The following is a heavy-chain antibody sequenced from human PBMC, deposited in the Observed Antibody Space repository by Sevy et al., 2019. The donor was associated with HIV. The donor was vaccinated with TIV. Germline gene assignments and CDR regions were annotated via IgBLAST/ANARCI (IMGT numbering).Heavy chain of an antibody. CDR1: GFTFTNAW. D-gene: IGHD2-8*01. Sequence: GGSLRLSCAVSGFTFTNAWMTWVRQAPGKGLEWVAYVRNDGSNKYYADSVRDRFTISRDSPKNTLYLQMNSLRDEDTAIYYCARGRKTTEEWLEELDYYYGLDVWGQGTTVTVSS. CDR3: ARGRKTTEEWLEELDYYYGLDV. J-gene: IGHJ6*02. V-gene: IGHV3-30*02. CDR2: VRNDGSNK.